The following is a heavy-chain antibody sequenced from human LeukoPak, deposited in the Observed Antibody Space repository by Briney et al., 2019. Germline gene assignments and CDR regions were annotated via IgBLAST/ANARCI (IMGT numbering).Heavy chain of an antibody. CDR2: VGTSGGG. J-gene: IGHJ4*02. D-gene: IGHD3-22*01. CDR3: AKDFSYDSSGYYSDYFDY. Sequence: GGSLRLSCVASGFTFSNYPMTWVRQAPGKGLEWVSAVGTSGGGKYAESVKGRFTISRDNSKNTLYLQMNSLRAEDTAVYYCAKDFSYDSSGYYSDYFDYWGQGTLVTVSS. CDR1: GFTFSNYP. V-gene: IGHV3-23*01.